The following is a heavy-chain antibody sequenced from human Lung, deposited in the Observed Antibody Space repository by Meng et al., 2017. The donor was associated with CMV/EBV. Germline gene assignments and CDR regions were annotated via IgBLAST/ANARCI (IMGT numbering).Heavy chain of an antibody. D-gene: IGHD2-2*01. CDR1: GFTFITYS. Sequence: PCAASGFTFITYSMNWVRQAPGNGLELVSSITSSRSYNYYADSLTGRFTISRNNTKNSLYMQMNSLRAEDTSVYFCARDDCRGVYCSSASYYYGMDVWGQGXTVTVSS. J-gene: IGHJ6*02. V-gene: IGHV3-21*01. CDR3: ARDDCRGVYCSSASYYYGMDV. CDR2: ITSSRSYN.